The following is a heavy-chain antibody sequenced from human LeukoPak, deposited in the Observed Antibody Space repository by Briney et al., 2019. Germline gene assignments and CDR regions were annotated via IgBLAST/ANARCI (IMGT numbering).Heavy chain of an antibody. V-gene: IGHV3-30*03. J-gene: IGHJ3*02. CDR1: GFTFSSYG. CDR2: ISYDGSNK. CDR3: ARPSPGDAFDI. D-gene: IGHD3-10*01. Sequence: GGSLRLSCAASGFTFSSYGMHWVRQAPGKGLEWVAVISYDGSNKYYADSVKGRFTISRDNSKNTLYLQMNSLRAEDTAVYYCARPSPGDAFDIWGQGTMVTVSS.